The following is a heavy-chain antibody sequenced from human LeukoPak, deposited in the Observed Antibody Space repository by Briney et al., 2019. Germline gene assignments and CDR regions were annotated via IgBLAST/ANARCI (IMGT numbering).Heavy chain of an antibody. CDR1: GGTFSSYA. Sequence: SVKVSCKASGGTFSSYAISWVRQAPGQGLEWMGRIIPIFGTANYAQKFQGRVTITTDGSTSTAYMELSSLRSEDTAVYYCARSPPFAAATVTKSVYWGQGTLVTVSS. V-gene: IGHV1-69*05. CDR3: ARSPPFAAATVTKSVY. J-gene: IGHJ4*02. D-gene: IGHD4-17*01. CDR2: IIPIFGTA.